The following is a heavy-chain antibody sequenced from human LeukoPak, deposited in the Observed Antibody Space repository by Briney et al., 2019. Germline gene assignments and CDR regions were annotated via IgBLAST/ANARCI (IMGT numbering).Heavy chain of an antibody. Sequence: GGSLRLSCAASGFTFSSYSMNWVRQAPGKGLEWVSSISSSSSYIYYADSVKGRFTISRDNAKNSLCLQMNSLRAEDTAVYYCARDRVEVFDYWGQGTLVTVSS. CDR1: GFTFSSYS. V-gene: IGHV3-21*01. CDR3: ARDRVEVFDY. J-gene: IGHJ4*02. D-gene: IGHD2-15*01. CDR2: ISSSSSYI.